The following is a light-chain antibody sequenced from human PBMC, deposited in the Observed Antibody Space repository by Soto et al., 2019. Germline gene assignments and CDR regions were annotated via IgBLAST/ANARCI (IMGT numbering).Light chain of an antibody. Sequence: EIVLTQSPATLSLSPGERATLSCRASQSVSSYLAWYQQKPGQAPRLLIYDASNRATGIPARFSGSGSGTDFTLTISSLEPEAFAVYYCQQRSNWPPFLTFGGGTKVEIK. J-gene: IGKJ4*01. CDR1: QSVSSY. CDR3: QQRSNWPPFLT. CDR2: DAS. V-gene: IGKV3-11*01.